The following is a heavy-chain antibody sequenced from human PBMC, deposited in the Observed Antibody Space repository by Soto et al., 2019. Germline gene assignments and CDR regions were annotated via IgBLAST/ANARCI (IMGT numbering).Heavy chain of an antibody. V-gene: IGHV4-30-2*01. CDR1: GGSISSGGYS. CDR3: AIGTSGYYSGWFDP. CDR2: IYHSGST. D-gene: IGHD3-22*01. Sequence: TLSLTCAFSGGSISSGGYSWSWIRQPPGKGLEWIGYIYHSGSTYYNPSLKSRVTISVDRSKNQFSLKLSSVTAADTAVYYCAIGTSGYYSGWFDPWGRGTLVTVSS. J-gene: IGHJ5*02.